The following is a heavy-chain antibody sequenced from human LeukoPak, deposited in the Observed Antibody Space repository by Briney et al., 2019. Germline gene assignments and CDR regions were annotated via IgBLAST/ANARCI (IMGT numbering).Heavy chain of an antibody. J-gene: IGHJ2*01. CDR3: ARGGSIRGLINWYFDL. V-gene: IGHV3-21*01. CDR2: ITTSGNNL. Sequence: PGGSLRLSCAASGFTFSNFPMNWVRQAPGKGLEWVSSITTSGNNLYYADSTQGRFTIFRDNAKNSLYLRIKGLRDEDTAVYYCARGGSIRGLINWYFDLWGRGTLVTVSS. D-gene: IGHD3/OR15-3a*01. CDR1: GFTFSNFP.